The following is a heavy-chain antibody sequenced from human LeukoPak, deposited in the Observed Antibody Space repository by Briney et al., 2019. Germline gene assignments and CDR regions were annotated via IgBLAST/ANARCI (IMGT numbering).Heavy chain of an antibody. J-gene: IGHJ4*02. Sequence: GGSLRLSYAASGFTFSSYSMNWVRQAPGKGLEWVSSISSSSSYIYYADSVKGRFTISRDNAKNSLYLQMNSLRAEDTAVYYCASRYSSGWYFIYWGQGTLVTVSS. D-gene: IGHD6-19*01. CDR2: ISSSSSYI. V-gene: IGHV3-21*01. CDR3: ASRYSSGWYFIY. CDR1: GFTFSSYS.